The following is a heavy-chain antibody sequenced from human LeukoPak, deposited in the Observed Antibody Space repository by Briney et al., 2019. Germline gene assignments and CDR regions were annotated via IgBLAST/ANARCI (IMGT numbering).Heavy chain of an antibody. D-gene: IGHD3-22*01. Sequence: GGSLRLSCAASGFTFSSYGMHWVRQAPGKGLEWVAFIRYDGSNKYYADSVKGRFTISRDNSKNTLYLQMNSLRAEDTAVYYCAKDLTRLGGMEPYDSSGDYAFDIWGQGTMVTVSS. CDR3: AKDLTRLGGMEPYDSSGDYAFDI. V-gene: IGHV3-30*02. CDR2: IRYDGSNK. J-gene: IGHJ3*02. CDR1: GFTFSSYG.